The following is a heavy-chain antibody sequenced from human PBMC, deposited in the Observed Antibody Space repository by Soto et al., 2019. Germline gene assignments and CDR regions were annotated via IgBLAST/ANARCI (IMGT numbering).Heavy chain of an antibody. J-gene: IGHJ5*02. CDR1: GLTFSSYA. CDR3: AKVSWLAIVGH. V-gene: IGHV3-23*01. D-gene: IGHD6-19*01. Sequence: GGSLRLSCAASGLTFSSYAMSWVRQAPGKGLEWVSAISGSGGSTYYADSVKGRFTISRDNSKNTLYLQMNSLRAEDTAVYYCAKVSWLAIVGHWGQGTLVTVSS. CDR2: ISGSGGST.